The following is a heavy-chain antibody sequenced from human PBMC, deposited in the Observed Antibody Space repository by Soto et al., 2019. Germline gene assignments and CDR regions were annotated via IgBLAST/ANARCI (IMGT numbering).Heavy chain of an antibody. Sequence: VQLVASGGGLVQPGGSLRLSCATSGFTFSTYAMHWVRQAPGKGLEYVSAISSNGRSTYYANSVKGRFTISRDNSKSRLYLQMDGLRAADMAVYYCARDRCTNGVCYAPSDYWGQGTLVTVSS. CDR3: ARDRCTNGVCYAPSDY. J-gene: IGHJ4*02. D-gene: IGHD2-8*01. CDR2: ISSNGRST. CDR1: GFTFSTYA. V-gene: IGHV3-64*01.